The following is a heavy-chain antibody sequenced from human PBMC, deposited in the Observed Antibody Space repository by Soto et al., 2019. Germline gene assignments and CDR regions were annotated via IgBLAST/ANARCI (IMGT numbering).Heavy chain of an antibody. V-gene: IGHV1-46*03. J-gene: IGHJ6*03. Sequence: ASVKVSCKASGYTFTSYYMHWVRQAPGQGLEWMGIINPSGGSTSYAQKFQGRVTMTRDTSTSTVYMELSSLRSEDTAVYYCARAPSITMVRGVTPYYYYYMDVWGKGTTVTVSS. CDR3: ARAPSITMVRGVTPYYYYYMDV. CDR2: INPSGGST. CDR1: GYTFTSYY. D-gene: IGHD3-10*01.